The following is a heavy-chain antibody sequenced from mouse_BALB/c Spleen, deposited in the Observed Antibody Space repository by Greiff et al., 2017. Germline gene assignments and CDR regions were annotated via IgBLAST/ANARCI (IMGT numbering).Heavy chain of an antibody. V-gene: IGHV1-4*01. CDR3: ARYYRYDQGAWFAY. CDR2: INPSSGYT. J-gene: IGHJ3*01. Sequence: VKLQESGAELARPGASVKMSCKASGYTFTSYTMHWVKQRPGQGLEWIGYINPSSGYTNYNQKFKDKATLTADKSSSTAYMQLSSLTSEDSAVYYCARYYRYDQGAWFAYWGQGTLVTVSA. CDR1: GYTFTSYT. D-gene: IGHD2-14*01.